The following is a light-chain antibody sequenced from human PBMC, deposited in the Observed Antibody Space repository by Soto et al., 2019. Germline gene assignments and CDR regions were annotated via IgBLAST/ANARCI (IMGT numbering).Light chain of an antibody. CDR2: WAS. V-gene: IGKV4-1*01. Sequence: DIVMTQSPDSLAVSLGERATINCKSSQSVLYSSNIKNYLAWYQQKPGQPPKLLIYWASTRESGVPDRFSGSGSGTDFTFTISSLQTEDVAVYYCQQYYSTPYTFGQGTKLEIK. J-gene: IGKJ2*01. CDR1: QSVLYSSNIKNY. CDR3: QQYYSTPYT.